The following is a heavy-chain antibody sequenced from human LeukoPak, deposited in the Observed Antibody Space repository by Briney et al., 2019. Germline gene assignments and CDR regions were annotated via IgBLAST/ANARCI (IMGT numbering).Heavy chain of an antibody. CDR3: ARERGKAVAGTMGY. Sequence: GRSLRLSCAASGFTFSSYAMHWVRQAPGKGLEWVAVISYDGSNKYYADSVKGRSTISRDNSKNTLYLQMNSLRAEDTAVYYCARERGKAVAGTMGYWGQGTLVTVSS. V-gene: IGHV3-30*04. D-gene: IGHD6-19*01. CDR2: ISYDGSNK. CDR1: GFTFSSYA. J-gene: IGHJ4*02.